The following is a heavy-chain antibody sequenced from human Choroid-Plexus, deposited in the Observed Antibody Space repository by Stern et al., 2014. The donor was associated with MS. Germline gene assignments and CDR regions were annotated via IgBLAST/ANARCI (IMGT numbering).Heavy chain of an antibody. CDR1: GFTFGSCA. V-gene: IGHV3-30*18. CDR3: AKDRQYVTYFFDH. CDR2: VSYGGSNK. J-gene: IGHJ5*02. Sequence: VQLVESGGGVVQPGRPLRLSWVASGFTFGSCAMHWVRQAPGQGLEWVAGVSYGGSNKYYADSEKGRFTISRDNSQNTLYMQMSSLRPEDTAVYYCAKDRQYVTYFFDHWGQGSLVTVSS. D-gene: IGHD2-2*01.